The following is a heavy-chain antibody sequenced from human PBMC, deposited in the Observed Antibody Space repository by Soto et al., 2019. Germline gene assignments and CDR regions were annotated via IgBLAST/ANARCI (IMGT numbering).Heavy chain of an antibody. D-gene: IGHD2-15*01. V-gene: IGHV4-31*03. CDR3: ARDWDMGYYGMDV. CDR1: GGSISSDGYY. CDR2: IYYSGST. Sequence: SETLSLTCTVSGGSISSDGYYWXWIRQHPGKGLEWIGYIYYSGSTYYNPSLKSRVTISVDTSKNQFSLKLSSVTAADTAVYYCARDWDMGYYGMDVWGQGTTVTVSS. J-gene: IGHJ6*02.